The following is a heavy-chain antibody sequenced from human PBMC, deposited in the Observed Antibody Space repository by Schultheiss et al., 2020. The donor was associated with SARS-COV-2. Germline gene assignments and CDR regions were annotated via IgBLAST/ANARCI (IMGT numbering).Heavy chain of an antibody. D-gene: IGHD4-23*01. CDR3: ARDSGSSGNSAFDI. V-gene: IGHV4-59*01. Sequence: SETLSLTCTVSGGSISSYYWSWIRQPPGKGLEWIGYIYYSGSTNYNPSLKSRVTISVHTSKNQFSLKLSSVTAADTAVYYCARDSGSSGNSAFDIWGQGTMVTVSS. CDR2: IYYSGST. J-gene: IGHJ3*02. CDR1: GGSISSYY.